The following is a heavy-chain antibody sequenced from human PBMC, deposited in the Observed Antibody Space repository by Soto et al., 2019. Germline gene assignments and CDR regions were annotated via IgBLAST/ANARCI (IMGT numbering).Heavy chain of an antibody. CDR3: ARQVRVVRGVSLVDY. Sequence: SETLSLTCAVSGGSISSSNWWSWVRQPPGKGLEWIGEIYHSGSTNYNPSLKSRVTISVDTSKNQFSLKLSSVTAADTAVYYCARQVRVVRGVSLVDYWGQGTLVTVSS. D-gene: IGHD3-10*01. J-gene: IGHJ4*02. CDR1: GGSISSSNW. V-gene: IGHV4-4*02. CDR2: IYHSGST.